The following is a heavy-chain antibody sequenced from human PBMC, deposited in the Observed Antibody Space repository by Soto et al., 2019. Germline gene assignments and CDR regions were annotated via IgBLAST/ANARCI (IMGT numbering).Heavy chain of an antibody. CDR1: GGSINSGGYS. D-gene: IGHD4-4*01. J-gene: IGHJ5*02. V-gene: IGHV4-30-2*01. CDR3: ARGPDYSNYNWFDP. CDR2: IFHSGST. Sequence: SGTLSLTCAVSGGSINSGGYSWSWIRQPPGKGLEWIGYIFHSGSTYYNPSLKSRVTISVDTSKNQFSLKLSSVTAADKAVYYCARGPDYSNYNWFDPWGQGTLVTVSS.